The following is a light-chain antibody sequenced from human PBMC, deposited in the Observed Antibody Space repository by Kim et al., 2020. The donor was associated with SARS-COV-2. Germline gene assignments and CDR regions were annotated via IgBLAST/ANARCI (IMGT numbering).Light chain of an antibody. J-gene: IGKJ2*03. V-gene: IGKV2-28*01. CDR2: LGS. CDR3: MQALQTPYS. Sequence: EPASISCRSSQSLLHSNGYNYLDWYLQKPGQSPQLLIYLGSNRASGVPDRFSGSGSGTDFTLKISRVEAEDVGVYYCMQALQTPYSFGQGTKLVIK. CDR1: QSLLHSNGYNY.